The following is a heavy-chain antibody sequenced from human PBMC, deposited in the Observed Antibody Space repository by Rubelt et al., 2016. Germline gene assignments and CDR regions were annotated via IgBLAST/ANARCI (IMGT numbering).Heavy chain of an antibody. CDR2: IYSGGTT. J-gene: IGHJ2*01. V-gene: IGHV3-53*01. Sequence: EVQLVESGGDLVQPGGSQRLSCAASGFTVSTKYMSWLRQAPGKGLEWLSVIYSGGTTYYADSVKGRFTISRDNAKRQMNREMHSLRAEDTAVDYCARDYPYWYFDLWGRGTLVTISS. CDR1: GFTVSTKY. CDR3: ARDYPYWYFDL.